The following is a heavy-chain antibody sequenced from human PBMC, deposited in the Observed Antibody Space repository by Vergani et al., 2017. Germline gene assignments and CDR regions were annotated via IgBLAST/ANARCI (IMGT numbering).Heavy chain of an antibody. CDR2: IWYDGSNK. D-gene: IGHD3-3*01. CDR1: GFTFSSYG. V-gene: IGHV3-33*01. J-gene: IGHJ6*03. Sequence: QVQLVESGGGVVQPGRSLRLSCAASGFTFSSYGMHWVRQAPGKGLEWVAVIWYDGSNKYYADSLKGRFTISRDNSKNTLYLQMNSLRAEDTAVYYCARDWYRIKIFGVALGDYYRDVWSKGSTVTVSS. CDR3: ARDWYRIKIFGVALGDYYRDV.